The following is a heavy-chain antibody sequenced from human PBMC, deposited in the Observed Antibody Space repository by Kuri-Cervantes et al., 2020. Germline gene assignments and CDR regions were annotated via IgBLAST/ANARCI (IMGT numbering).Heavy chain of an antibody. V-gene: IGHV3-21*01. CDR2: ISSSSSYI. Sequence: LSLTCAASGFTFSSYSMNWVRQAPGKGLEWVSSISSSSSYIYYADSVKGRFTISRDNAKNSLYLQMNSLRAEDTAVYYCARQSSTSAGSFDYWGQGTLVTVSS. J-gene: IGHJ4*02. CDR1: GFTFSSYS. CDR3: ARQSSTSAGSFDY. D-gene: IGHD2-2*01.